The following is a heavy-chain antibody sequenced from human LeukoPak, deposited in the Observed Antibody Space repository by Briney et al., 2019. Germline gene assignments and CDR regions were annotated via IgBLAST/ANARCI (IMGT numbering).Heavy chain of an antibody. J-gene: IGHJ5*02. CDR2: VYYTGTT. CDR3: ARFGRGATTRWFDP. CDR1: GGSINSQY. Sequence: SETLSLTCTVSGGSINSQYWSWIRQPPGKGLEWIGYVYYTGTTNYNPSLKSRVTISVDTSKNRFSLKLSSVTAADTAVYYCARFGRGATTRWFDPWGQGTQVTVSS. D-gene: IGHD1-26*01. V-gene: IGHV4-59*11.